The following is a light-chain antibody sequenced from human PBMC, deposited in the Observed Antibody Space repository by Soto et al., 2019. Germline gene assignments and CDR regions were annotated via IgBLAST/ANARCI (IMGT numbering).Light chain of an antibody. V-gene: IGKV1-8*01. CDR1: QGISSY. Sequence: AIRMTQSPSALSASTGDRVTISCRASQGISSYLAWYQKKPGKAPKLLIYAASTLQSGVPSRFSGSGSGTDFILTIDWLQSEDFATYYCQQYYDYPRTFGQGTKVDI. CDR2: AAS. CDR3: QQYYDYPRT. J-gene: IGKJ1*01.